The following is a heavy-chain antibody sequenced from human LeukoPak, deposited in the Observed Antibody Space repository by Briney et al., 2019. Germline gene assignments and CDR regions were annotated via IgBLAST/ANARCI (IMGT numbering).Heavy chain of an antibody. Sequence: GASVKVSCKASGYTFTSYAMHWVRQAPGQRLEWMGWINAGSGNTKYSQKFQGRVTITRDTSASTAYMELSSLRSEDTAVYYCARYSSGLDAFDYWGQGTLVTVSS. CDR3: ARYSSGLDAFDY. J-gene: IGHJ4*02. D-gene: IGHD6-19*01. V-gene: IGHV1-3*01. CDR2: INAGSGNT. CDR1: GYTFTSYA.